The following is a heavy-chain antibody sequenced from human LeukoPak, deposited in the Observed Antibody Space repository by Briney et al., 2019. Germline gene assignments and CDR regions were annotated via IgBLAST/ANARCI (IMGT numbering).Heavy chain of an antibody. V-gene: IGHV1-46*01. Sequence: ASVKVSCKASGYTFTSYYIHWVRQAPGQGLEWMGILNTSGGGTTYAQKFQGRFTMTRDMSTSTVYMELSSLRSEDTAVYYCARETDIAAAANYFDYWGQGTLVTVSS. CDR2: LNTSGGGT. CDR3: ARETDIAAAANYFDY. J-gene: IGHJ4*02. CDR1: GYTFTSYY. D-gene: IGHD6-13*01.